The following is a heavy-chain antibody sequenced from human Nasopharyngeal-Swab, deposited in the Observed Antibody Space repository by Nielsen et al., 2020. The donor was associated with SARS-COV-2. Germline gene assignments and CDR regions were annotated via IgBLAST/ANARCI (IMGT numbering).Heavy chain of an antibody. CDR2: IKQDGGEK. V-gene: IGHV3-7*01. D-gene: IGHD1-26*01. Sequence: GGSLRLSCAASGFSFSSYWMNWVRQAPGKGLEWVANIKQDGGEKYYVDSVEGRFTISRDNAKNSLYLQMNSLRAEDTAVYYCARDWGLSGSAGWGQGTLVTVSS. J-gene: IGHJ4*02. CDR3: ARDWGLSGSAG. CDR1: GFSFSSYW.